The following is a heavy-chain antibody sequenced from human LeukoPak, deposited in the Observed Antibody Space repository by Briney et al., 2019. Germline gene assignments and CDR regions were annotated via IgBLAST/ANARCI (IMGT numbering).Heavy chain of an antibody. D-gene: IGHD3/OR15-3a*01. Sequence: ASVKVSCKASGDTFNRYTFSGVRQAPGQGVEWMGRIIPIMGIANYAQKFQGRVTIIADKSTSTAYMELRGLRSDDTARYYCATAIYNDSGDYYFYYMDVWGQGTTVTVSS. CDR3: ATAIYNDSGDYYFYYMDV. CDR2: IIPIMGIA. J-gene: IGHJ6*03. V-gene: IGHV1-69*02. CDR1: GDTFNRYT.